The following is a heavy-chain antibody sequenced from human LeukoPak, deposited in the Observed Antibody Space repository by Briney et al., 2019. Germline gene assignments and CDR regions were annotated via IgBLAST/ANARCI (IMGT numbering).Heavy chain of an antibody. V-gene: IGHV4-4*07. CDR2: IYNGGST. J-gene: IGHJ4*02. CDR3: ANSISMDFQY. Sequence: PSETLSLTCTVSGGSVSSHYWNWIRQPAGKGLEWIGRIYNGGSTNYNPSLKSRVTISLDRSKNQFSLKLTSVTAADTAVYYCANSISMDFQYWGQGTLVTVSS. CDR1: GGSVSSHY. D-gene: IGHD2/OR15-2a*01.